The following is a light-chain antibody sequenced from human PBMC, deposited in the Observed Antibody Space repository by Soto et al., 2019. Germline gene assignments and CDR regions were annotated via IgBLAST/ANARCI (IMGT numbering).Light chain of an antibody. CDR1: SSDVGSYNL. CDR2: EGS. Sequence: QSALTQPASVSGSPGQSITISCTGTSSDVGSYNLVSWYQQHPGKAPKLMIHEGSKRPSGVSNRFSGSKSGNTASLTISGLQAEDEADYYCSSYAGSNNFEVFGTGTKVTVL. V-gene: IGLV2-23*03. J-gene: IGLJ1*01. CDR3: SSYAGSNNFEV.